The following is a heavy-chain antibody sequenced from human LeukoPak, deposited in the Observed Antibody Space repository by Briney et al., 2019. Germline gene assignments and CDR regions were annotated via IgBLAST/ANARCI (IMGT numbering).Heavy chain of an antibody. Sequence: GGSLRLSCAASGFTFSDYYMSWLRQAPGKGLEWVAYISSSSSYTNYADSVKGRFTISRDNAKNSLYLQLNSLRAEDTAVYYCTREDNWYFDLWGRGTLVTVSS. J-gene: IGHJ2*01. CDR2: ISSSSSYT. CDR1: GFTFSDYY. V-gene: IGHV3-11*05. CDR3: TREDNWYFDL.